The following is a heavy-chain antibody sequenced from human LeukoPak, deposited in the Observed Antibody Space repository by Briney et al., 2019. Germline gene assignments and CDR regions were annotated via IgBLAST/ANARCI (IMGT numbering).Heavy chain of an antibody. J-gene: IGHJ4*02. CDR1: GGSITFGSYY. D-gene: IGHD3-16*02. Sequence: PSETLSLTCTVSGGSITFGSYYWTWIRQPAGKVLAWIGRIYTSGRTFYNPSLKSRVTISMDTSMNQFSLRLNSVTAADTAVYYCARARVIPASFDDWGQGALVTVSS. CDR3: ARARVIPASFDD. V-gene: IGHV4-61*02. CDR2: IYTSGRT.